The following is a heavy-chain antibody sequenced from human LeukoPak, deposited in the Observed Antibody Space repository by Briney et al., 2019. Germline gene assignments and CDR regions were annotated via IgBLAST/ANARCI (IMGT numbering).Heavy chain of an antibody. CDR3: AREKSSGDYGMDV. CDR1: GGSISSYY. D-gene: IGHD6-19*01. CDR2: IYYSGST. V-gene: IGHV4-59*01. J-gene: IGHJ6*04. Sequence: PSETLSLTCTVSGGSISSYYWSWIRQPPGKGLEWIGYIYYSGSTNYNPSLKSRVTISVDTSKNQLSLKLSSVTAADTAVYYCAREKSSGDYGMDVWGKGTTVTVSS.